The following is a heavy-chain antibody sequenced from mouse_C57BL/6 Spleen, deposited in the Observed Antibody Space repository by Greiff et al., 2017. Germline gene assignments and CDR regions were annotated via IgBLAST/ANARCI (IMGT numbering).Heavy chain of an antibody. J-gene: IGHJ2*01. Sequence: QVQLQQPGAELVKPGASVKLSCKASGYTFTSYWMQWVKQRPGQGLEWIGEIDPSDSYTNYNQKFKGKATLTVDTSSSTAYMQLSSLTSEDSAVYYCARRYYPNTASYFDYWGQGTTLTVSS. D-gene: IGHD2-1*01. CDR3: ARRYYPNTASYFDY. CDR1: GYTFTSYW. V-gene: IGHV1-50*01. CDR2: IDPSDSYT.